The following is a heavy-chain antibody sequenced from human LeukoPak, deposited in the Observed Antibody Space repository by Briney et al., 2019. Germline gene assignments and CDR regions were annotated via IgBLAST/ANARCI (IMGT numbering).Heavy chain of an antibody. CDR3: VTGNY. CDR2: INQDGSEK. Sequence: PGGSLRLSCAASGFTLSSYRMTWVRQAPGKGLEWVANINQDGSEKNYVDSVRGRFTISRDKAKNSLYLQMNSLRAEDTAVYYCVTGNYWGQGTLVTVSS. J-gene: IGHJ4*02. CDR1: GFTLSSYR. D-gene: IGHD1-14*01. V-gene: IGHV3-7*01.